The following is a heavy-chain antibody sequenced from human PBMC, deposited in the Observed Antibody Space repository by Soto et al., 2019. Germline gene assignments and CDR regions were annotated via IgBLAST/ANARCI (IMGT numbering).Heavy chain of an antibody. Sequence: SEPLSLTCTVSVGSVSNSSYYWCWILQPQLKGLDLIGHIYYSGTSYSNPSLKGRVTLSVDTSKNQFSLKLNSVTAADTAVYYCARERITMVRGVIIPYYYYGMDVWGQGTKVTVS. CDR3: ARERITMVRGVIIPYYYYGMDV. CDR1: VGSVSNSSYY. J-gene: IGHJ6*02. CDR2: IYYSGTS. D-gene: IGHD3-10*01. V-gene: IGHV4-39*02.